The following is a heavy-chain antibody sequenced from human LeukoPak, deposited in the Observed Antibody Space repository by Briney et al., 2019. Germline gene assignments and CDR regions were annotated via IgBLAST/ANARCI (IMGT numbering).Heavy chain of an antibody. CDR3: ARVRIRGMITFGGVIAPIDY. D-gene: IGHD3-16*02. J-gene: IGHJ4*02. V-gene: IGHV4-34*01. Sequence: SEALSLTCAVYGGPFSGYYWSWIRQPPGKGLEWIGEINHSGSTNYNPSLKSRVTISVDTSKNQFSLKLSSVTAADTAVYYCARVRIRGMITFGGVIAPIDYWGQGTLVTVSS. CDR1: GGPFSGYY. CDR2: INHSGST.